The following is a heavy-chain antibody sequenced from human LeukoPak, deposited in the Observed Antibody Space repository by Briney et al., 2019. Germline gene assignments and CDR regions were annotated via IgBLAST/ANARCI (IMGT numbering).Heavy chain of an antibody. V-gene: IGHV3-23*01. J-gene: IGHJ4*02. CDR1: GFTFSTHA. D-gene: IGHD1-26*01. CDR3: AKSGSYYGYYFDY. Sequence: GGSLRLSCVVSGFTFSTHAMSWVRQAPGKGLEWVSAISGSGGSTYYADSVKGRFTISRDNSKNTLYLQMNSLRAKDTAVYYCAKSGSYYGYYFDYWGQGTLVTVSS. CDR2: ISGSGGST.